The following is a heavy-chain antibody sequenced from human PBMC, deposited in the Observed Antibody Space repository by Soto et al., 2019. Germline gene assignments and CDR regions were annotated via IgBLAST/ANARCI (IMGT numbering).Heavy chain of an antibody. CDR3: AAWIVGATNGGLDY. CDR2: ISAYNGNT. Sequence: QVQLVQSGAEVKKPGASVKVSCKASGYTFTSYGISWVRQAPGQGLEWMVWISAYNGNTNYAQKLQGRVTMTTDTSTSTAYMEMRSLRSDDTAVYYCAAWIVGATNGGLDYWCQGTLVTVYS. CDR1: GYTFTSYG. D-gene: IGHD1-26*01. J-gene: IGHJ4*02. V-gene: IGHV1-18*01.